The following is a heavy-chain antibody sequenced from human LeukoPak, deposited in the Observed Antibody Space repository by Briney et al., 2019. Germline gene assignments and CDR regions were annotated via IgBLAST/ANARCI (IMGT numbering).Heavy chain of an antibody. CDR3: ARQERWLQLDFDY. Sequence: PGGSLRLSCAASGFTFSDYYMSWIRQAPGKGLKWISYISSSGSTIYYVDSVKGRFTISRDNAKNSLYLQMSSLRAEDTAVYFCARQERWLQLDFDYWGQGTLVTVSS. CDR2: ISSSGSTI. D-gene: IGHD5-24*01. CDR1: GFTFSDYY. J-gene: IGHJ4*02. V-gene: IGHV3-11*01.